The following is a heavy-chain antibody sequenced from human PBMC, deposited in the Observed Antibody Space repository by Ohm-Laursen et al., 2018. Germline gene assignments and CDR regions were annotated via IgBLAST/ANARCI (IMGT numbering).Heavy chain of an antibody. CDR2: ISGSGHST. CDR1: GFTSSSYA. J-gene: IGHJ5*02. Sequence: SLRLSCAASGFTSSSYAMSWVRQTPGKGLEWVSGISGSGHSTYYADSVKGRFTISRDNSKNTLHLQMNSLRAEDTAVYYCAKDESGWFDPWGQGTLVTVSS. CDR3: AKDESGWFDP. V-gene: IGHV3-23*01.